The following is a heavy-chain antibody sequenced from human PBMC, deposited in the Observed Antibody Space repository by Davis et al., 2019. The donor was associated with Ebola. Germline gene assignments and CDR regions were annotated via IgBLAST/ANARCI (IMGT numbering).Heavy chain of an antibody. CDR2: IAYTGNT. J-gene: IGHJ4*02. CDR3: VRFGYGAY. Sequence: PSETLSLTCTVSGGSISSYYWSWIRQPPGKGLEWIGYIAYTGNTIYNPSLKSRVTISGDTSKKQFPLRLNSVTAADTAVYYCVRFGYGAYWGQGTLVTVSS. V-gene: IGHV4-59*01. CDR1: GGSISSYY. D-gene: IGHD3-22*01.